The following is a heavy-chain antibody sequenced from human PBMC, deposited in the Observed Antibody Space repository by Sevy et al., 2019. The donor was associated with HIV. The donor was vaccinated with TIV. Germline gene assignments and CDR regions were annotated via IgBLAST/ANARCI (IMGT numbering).Heavy chain of an antibody. CDR3: ARGYSTLDY. V-gene: IGHV3-48*02. Sequence: GGSLRLSCTASGFTFSRYAMNWVRQAPGKGLECVSYISNGGITIYYGDSVKGRFTISRDNVKNSLYLQMNSLRDDDTAVYYCARGYSTLDYWGQGTLVTVSS. J-gene: IGHJ4*02. CDR1: GFTFSRYA. CDR2: ISNGGITI. D-gene: IGHD1-26*01.